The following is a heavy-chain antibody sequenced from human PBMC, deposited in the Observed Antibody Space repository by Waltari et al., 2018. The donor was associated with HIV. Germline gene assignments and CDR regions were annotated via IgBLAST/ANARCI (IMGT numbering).Heavy chain of an antibody. CDR1: GFTFSSYD. Sequence: EVQLVESGGGLVQPGGSLRLSCAASGFTFSSYDMHWVRQATGKGLEWVSAIGTAGDTYYPGSVKGRFTISRENAKNSLYLQMNSLRAGDTAVYYCARARRGPLLRGMDVWGQGTTVTVSS. CDR3: ARARRGPLLRGMDV. D-gene: IGHD2-15*01. J-gene: IGHJ6*02. V-gene: IGHV3-13*01. CDR2: IGTAGDT.